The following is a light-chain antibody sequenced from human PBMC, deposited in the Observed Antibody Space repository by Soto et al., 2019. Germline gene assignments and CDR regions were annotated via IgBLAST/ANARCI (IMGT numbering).Light chain of an antibody. CDR2: WAS. CDR3: HQFYNTPQT. CDR1: LSILYNSNNKSY. V-gene: IGKV4-1*01. J-gene: IGKJ4*01. Sequence: DIVMTQSPDSLAVSLGERATINCKSSLSILYNSNNKSYLGWYQQKPGQLPKLLIYWASTRESGVPDRFSGSGSGTDFTLTISSLQAEDVAVYYCHQFYNTPQTFGRGTRVEIK.